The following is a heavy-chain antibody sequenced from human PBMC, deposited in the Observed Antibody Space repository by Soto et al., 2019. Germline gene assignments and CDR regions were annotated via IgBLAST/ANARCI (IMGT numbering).Heavy chain of an antibody. V-gene: IGHV4-59*01. D-gene: IGHD5-12*01. CDR2: IYYSGST. CDR3: ARVSGGSGYELYYFDY. J-gene: IGHJ4*02. Sequence: SETLSLTCTVSGGSISSYYWSWIRQPPGKGLEWIGYIYYSGSTNYNPSLKSRVTISVDTSKNQFSLKLSSVTAADTAVYYCARVSGGSGYELYYFDYWGQGTLVTVSS. CDR1: GGSISSYY.